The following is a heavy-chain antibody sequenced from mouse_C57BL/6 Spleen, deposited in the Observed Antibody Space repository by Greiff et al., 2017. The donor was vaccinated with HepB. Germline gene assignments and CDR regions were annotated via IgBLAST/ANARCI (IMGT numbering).Heavy chain of an antibody. Sequence: VQLQQSGAELVKPGASVKLSCKASGYTFTSYWMPWVRQRPGRGLEWLGRIDPNSGGTKYNEKFKSKATLTVDKPSSTAYMQLSSLTSEDSAVYECAREDGSSYFDYWGQGTTLTVSA. CDR2: IDPNSGGT. CDR3: AREDGSSYFDY. D-gene: IGHD1-1*01. V-gene: IGHV1-72*01. J-gene: IGHJ2*01. CDR1: GYTFTSYW.